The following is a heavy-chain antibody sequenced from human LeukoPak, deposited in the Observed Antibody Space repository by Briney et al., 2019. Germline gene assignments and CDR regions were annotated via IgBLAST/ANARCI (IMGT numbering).Heavy chain of an antibody. Sequence: GGSLRLSCAASGFTFSDYTMTWVRQAPGKGLEWVASISSDSSYIDYADSVKGRFTISRDNAKNSLYLQMNSLRAEDTAVYYCARGQAAMAYWGQGTLVTVSS. J-gene: IGHJ4*02. V-gene: IGHV3-21*01. D-gene: IGHD5-18*01. CDR3: ARGQAAMAY. CDR2: ISSDSSYI. CDR1: GFTFSDYT.